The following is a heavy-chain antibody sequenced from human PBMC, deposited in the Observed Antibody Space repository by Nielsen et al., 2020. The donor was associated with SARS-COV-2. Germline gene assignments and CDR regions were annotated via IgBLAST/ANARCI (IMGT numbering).Heavy chain of an antibody. CDR1: GGSFTAYY. J-gene: IGHJ4*02. Sequence: SETLSLTCAVSGGSFTAYYWSWIRQPPGKGLEWIGEINHSGDTNNNPSLRSRVTVSRDTSKNQFSLKLSSVTAADTGVYYCAGGFYDSRGYNLVYWGQGTLVTVSS. V-gene: IGHV4-34*01. D-gene: IGHD3-22*01. CDR2: INHSGDT. CDR3: AGGFYDSRGYNLVY.